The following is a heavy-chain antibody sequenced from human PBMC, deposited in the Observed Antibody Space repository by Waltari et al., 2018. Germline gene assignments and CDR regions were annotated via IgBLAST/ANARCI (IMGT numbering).Heavy chain of an antibody. CDR2: IYSGGST. CDR1: GFTFSSYA. J-gene: IGHJ6*03. Sequence: EVQLLESGGGLVQPGGSLRLSCAASGFTFSSYAMSWVRQAPGKGLEWVSVIYSGGSTYYADSVKGRFTISRDNSKNTLYLQMNSLRAEDTAVYYCAKEGFYCSSTSCYYYMDVWGKGTTVTVSS. V-gene: IGHV3-23*03. D-gene: IGHD2-2*01. CDR3: AKEGFYCSSTSCYYYMDV.